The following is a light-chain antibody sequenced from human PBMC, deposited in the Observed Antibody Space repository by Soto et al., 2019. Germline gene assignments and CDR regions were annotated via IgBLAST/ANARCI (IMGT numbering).Light chain of an antibody. CDR3: QQYGSSSWT. CDR2: GAS. J-gene: IGKJ1*01. Sequence: EIVLTQSPGTLSLSPGERATLSCRASQSVSSSYLAWYQQKPGQAPRLLIYGASSRATGIPDRFSGSGSGTDFTLTIGRMEPEDFAVYYCQQYGSSSWTFGQRTKGDIK. V-gene: IGKV3-20*01. CDR1: QSVSSSY.